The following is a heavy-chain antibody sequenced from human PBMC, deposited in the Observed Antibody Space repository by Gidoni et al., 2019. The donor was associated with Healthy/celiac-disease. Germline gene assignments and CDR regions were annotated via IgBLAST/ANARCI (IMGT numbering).Heavy chain of an antibody. V-gene: IGHV3-30*18. CDR3: AKDLIGRFDY. CDR2: ISYDGSNK. CDR1: GFTFSSYG. Sequence: QVQLVESGGGVVQPGRSLRRTCAASGFTFSSYGMHWVRQAPGKGLEWVAVISYDGSNKYYADSVKGRFTISRDNSKNTLYLQMNSLRAEDTAVYYCAKDLIGRFDYWGQGTLVTVSS. J-gene: IGHJ4*02. D-gene: IGHD3-22*01.